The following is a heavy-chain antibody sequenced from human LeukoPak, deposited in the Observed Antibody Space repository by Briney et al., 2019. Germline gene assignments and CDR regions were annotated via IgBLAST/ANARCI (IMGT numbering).Heavy chain of an antibody. CDR1: GGSFSGYY. V-gene: IGHV4-34*01. CDR2: INHSGST. D-gene: IGHD3-16*01. J-gene: IGHJ4*02. Sequence: SETLSPTCAVYGGSFSGYYWSWIRQPPGKGLEWIGEINHSGSTNYNPSLKSRVTISVDTSKNQFSLKLSSVTAADTAVYYCARGLGGHSWGTYIPYYFDYWGQGTLVTVSS. CDR3: ARGLGGHSWGTYIPYYFDY.